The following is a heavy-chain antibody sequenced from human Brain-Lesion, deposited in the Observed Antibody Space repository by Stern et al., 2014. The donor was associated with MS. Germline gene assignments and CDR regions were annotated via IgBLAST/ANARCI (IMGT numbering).Heavy chain of an antibody. V-gene: IGHV1-8*01. J-gene: IGHJ4*02. Sequence: QVQLVESGAGVKQPGASVKVSCKASGYTFSSYDITWVRQASGHGLEWMGWMNPYSGNTGYAQKFKGRVSMTSDPSISTVYMELTSLTSDDTAVYFCARAVRNQLLSEYWGQGTLVTVSS. CDR1: GYTFSSYD. CDR3: ARAVRNQLLSEY. D-gene: IGHD2-2*01. CDR2: MNPYSGNT.